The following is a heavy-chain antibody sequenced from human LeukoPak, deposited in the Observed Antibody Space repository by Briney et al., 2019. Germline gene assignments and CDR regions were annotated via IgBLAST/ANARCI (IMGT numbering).Heavy chain of an antibody. CDR3: ARRKVVVVAATRNYYYYGMDV. D-gene: IGHD2-15*01. Sequence: GASVKVSCKASGGTFSSYAISWVRQAPGQGLEWMGGIIPIFGTANYAQKFQGRVTITADESTSTAYMELSSLRSEDTAVYYCARRKVVVVAATRNYYYYGMDVWGQGTTVTVSS. V-gene: IGHV1-69*13. CDR1: GGTFSSYA. J-gene: IGHJ6*02. CDR2: IIPIFGTA.